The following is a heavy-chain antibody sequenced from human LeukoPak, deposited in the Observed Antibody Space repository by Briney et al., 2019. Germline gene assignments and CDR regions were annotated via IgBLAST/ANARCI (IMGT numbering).Heavy chain of an antibody. J-gene: IGHJ4*02. Sequence: RASETPSLTCTVSGGSISSYYWSWIRQPPGKGLEWIGYIYYSGSTNYNPSLKSRVTISVDTSKNQSSLKLSSVTAADTAVYYCARVGLDYGDYYFDYWGQGTLVTVSS. CDR3: ARVGLDYGDYYFDY. D-gene: IGHD4-17*01. CDR2: IYYSGST. CDR1: GGSISSYY. V-gene: IGHV4-59*01.